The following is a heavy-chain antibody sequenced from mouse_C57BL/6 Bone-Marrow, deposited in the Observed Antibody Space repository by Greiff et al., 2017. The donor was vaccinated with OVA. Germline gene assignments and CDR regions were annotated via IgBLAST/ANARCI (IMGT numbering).Heavy chain of an antibody. J-gene: IGHJ2*01. CDR1: GYTFTSYW. CDR2: IDPSDSYT. Sequence: VQLQQSGAELVMPGASVKLSCKASGYTFTSYWMHWVKQRPGQGLEWIGEIDPSDSYTNYNQKFKGKSTLTVDKSSSTAYMQLSSLTSEDSAVYYCAREVRITTGRFDDWGQGTTLTVSS. D-gene: IGHD1-1*01. CDR3: AREVRITTGRFDD. V-gene: IGHV1-69*01.